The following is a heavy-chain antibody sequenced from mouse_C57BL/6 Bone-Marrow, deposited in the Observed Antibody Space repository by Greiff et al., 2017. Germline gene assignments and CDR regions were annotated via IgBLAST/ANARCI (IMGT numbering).Heavy chain of an antibody. CDR1: GFTFSDYY. CDR3: ARQSDYSNYVGAMDD. CDR2: ISTGGGST. J-gene: IGHJ4*01. D-gene: IGHD2-5*01. Sequence: EVKLMESGGGLVQPGGSLKLSCAASGFTFSDYYMYWVRQTPEQRLEWVAYISTGGGSTYYPDTVKGRFTLSIDNAKNTLYLQMSRLKSEDTAMDYGARQSDYSNYVGAMDDWGQGTSVTVSS. V-gene: IGHV5-12*01.